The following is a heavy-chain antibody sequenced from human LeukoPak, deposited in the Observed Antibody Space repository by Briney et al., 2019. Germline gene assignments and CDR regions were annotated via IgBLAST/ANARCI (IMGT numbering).Heavy chain of an antibody. D-gene: IGHD3-10*01. CDR2: VNHSGST. CDR3: ARIRFGDECWFDP. CDR1: GGSFSGYY. V-gene: IGHV4-34*01. Sequence: SETLSLTCAVYGGSFSGYYWSWIRQPPGKGLEWIGEVNHSGSTNYNPSLKSRVTISVDTSKNQFSLKLSSVTAADTAVYYCARIRFGDECWFDPWGQGTLVTVSS. J-gene: IGHJ5*02.